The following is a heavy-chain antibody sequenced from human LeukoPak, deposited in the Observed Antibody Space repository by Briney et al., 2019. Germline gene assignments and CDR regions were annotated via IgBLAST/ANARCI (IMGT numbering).Heavy chain of an antibody. V-gene: IGHV3-33*01. Sequence: PGRSLRLSCAASGFTFSSYGMHWVRQAPGKGLEWVAVIWYDGSNKYYADSVKGRFTISRDNSKNTLYLQMNSLRAEDTAVYYCARDSFGYSYGLDYWGQGTLVTVSS. CDR1: GFTFSSYG. D-gene: IGHD5-18*01. CDR3: ARDSFGYSYGLDY. CDR2: IWYDGSNK. J-gene: IGHJ4*02.